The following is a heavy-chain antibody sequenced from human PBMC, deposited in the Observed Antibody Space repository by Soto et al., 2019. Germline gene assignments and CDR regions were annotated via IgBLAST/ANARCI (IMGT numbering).Heavy chain of an antibody. CDR1: GFTFRSYA. J-gene: IGHJ4*02. Sequence: PGRSLRRSCSSSGFTFRSYAMSSVRQAPGKGLEWISYISGSCSTIYYADSVKGRFTISRDNAKNSLYLQMNSLSAEDTAVYYCARASGYSYSFAYWGQGTLVTVSS. D-gene: IGHD5-18*01. CDR2: ISGSCSTI. V-gene: IGHV3-48*04. CDR3: ARASGYSYSFAY.